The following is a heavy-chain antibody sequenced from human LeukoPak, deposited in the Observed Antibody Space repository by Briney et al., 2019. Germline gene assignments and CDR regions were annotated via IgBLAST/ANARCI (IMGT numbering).Heavy chain of an antibody. CDR1: GYTFTGYY. CDR2: INPNSGGP. CDR3: ARSGGGSSSWEIDY. Sequence: GASVKVSCKASGYTFTGYYMHWVRQAPGQGLEWMGWINPNSGGPNYAQKFQGRVTMTRDTSISTAYLELSRLRSDGMAVYYCARSGGGSSSWEIDYWGQGTLVTVSS. V-gene: IGHV1-2*02. J-gene: IGHJ4*02. D-gene: IGHD6-13*01.